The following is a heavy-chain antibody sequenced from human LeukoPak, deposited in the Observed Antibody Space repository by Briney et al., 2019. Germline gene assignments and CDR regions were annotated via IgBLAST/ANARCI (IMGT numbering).Heavy chain of an antibody. CDR2: IYYSGST. Sequence: SETLSLTCTVSGGSISSYYWSWIRQPPGKGLEWIGYIYYSGSTNYNPSLKSRVTISVDTSKNQFSQKLSSVTAADTAVYYCARALSDYGDYRFDYWGQGTLVTVSS. CDR1: GGSISSYY. V-gene: IGHV4-59*01. J-gene: IGHJ4*02. CDR3: ARALSDYGDYRFDY. D-gene: IGHD4-17*01.